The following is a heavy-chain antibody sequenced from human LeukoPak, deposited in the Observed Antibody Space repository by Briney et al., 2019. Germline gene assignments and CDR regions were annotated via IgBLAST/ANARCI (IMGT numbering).Heavy chain of an antibody. D-gene: IGHD2-2*01. CDR1: GFTVSSNY. CDR2: IKQDGSEK. V-gene: IGHV3-7*01. CDR3: ARDDCSSTSCYRTNINAFDI. J-gene: IGHJ3*02. Sequence: GGSLRLSCAASGFTVSSNYMSWVRQAPGKGLEWVANIKQDGSEKYYVDSVKGRFTISRDNAKNSLYLQMNSLRAEDTAVYYCARDDCSSTSCYRTNINAFDIWGQGTMVTVSS.